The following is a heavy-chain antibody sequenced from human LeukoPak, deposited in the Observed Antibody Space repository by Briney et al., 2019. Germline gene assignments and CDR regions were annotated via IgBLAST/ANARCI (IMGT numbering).Heavy chain of an antibody. V-gene: IGHV4-61*08. CDR3: ARTSNGYRHHFDY. D-gene: IGHD3-16*02. CDR2: IYYSGST. Sequence: SETLSLTCTVSGGSISNGGYYWSWIRQPPGKGLEWIGYIYYSGSTYYNPSLKSRVTMSVDTSKNQFSLKLSSVTAVDTAVYYCARTSNGYRHHFDYWGQGTLVTVSS. CDR1: GGSISNGGYY. J-gene: IGHJ4*02.